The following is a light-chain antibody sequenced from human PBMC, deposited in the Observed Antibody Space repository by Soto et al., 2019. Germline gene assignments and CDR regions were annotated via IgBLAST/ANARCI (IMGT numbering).Light chain of an antibody. CDR2: DAT. V-gene: IGKV3D-20*01. CDR3: HHYASSXG. CDR1: QSVPNNY. Sequence: EIVLTQSPATLSLSPGERATLSCGASQSVPNNYLARYQQKPGMAPRLLIYDATSRVTGIPDRFSASGSGTDFTLTISRLDPEDFAVYYCHHYASSXGFGQGTKVDIK. J-gene: IGKJ1*01.